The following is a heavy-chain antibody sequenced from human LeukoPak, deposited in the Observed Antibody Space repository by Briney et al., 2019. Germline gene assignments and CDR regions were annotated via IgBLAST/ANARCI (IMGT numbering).Heavy chain of an antibody. J-gene: IGHJ4*02. CDR2: ITSGGAST. CDR3: TRQRRGTYYAFDS. Sequence: GGSLKLSCDASGFSISDYYMSWIRQSPGKGLEWISYITSGGASTNYADSVKGRFTISRDKAKNSVALQVNSLRAEDTAVYYCTRQRRGTYYAFDSWGQGTLVTVSS. CDR1: GFSISDYY. D-gene: IGHD3-16*01. V-gene: IGHV3-11*01.